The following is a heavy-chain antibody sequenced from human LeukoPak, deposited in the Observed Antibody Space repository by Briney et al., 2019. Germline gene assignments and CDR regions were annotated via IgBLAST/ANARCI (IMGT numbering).Heavy chain of an antibody. D-gene: IGHD1-26*01. CDR1: GGSISSSSYY. CDR2: IYYSGST. Sequence: PSETLSLTCTVSGGSISSSSYYWGWIRQPPGKGLEWIGSIYYSGSTYYNPSLKSRVTISVDTSKNQFSLKLSSVTAADTAVYYCARDFLLAPEGALGSFDIRGQGTMVTVSS. CDR3: ARDFLLAPEGALGSFDI. V-gene: IGHV4-39*07. J-gene: IGHJ3*02.